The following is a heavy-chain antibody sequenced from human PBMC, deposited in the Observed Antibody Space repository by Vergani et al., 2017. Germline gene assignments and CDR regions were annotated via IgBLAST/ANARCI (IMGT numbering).Heavy chain of an antibody. V-gene: IGHV4-39*01. CDR2: MDYSGST. CDR1: GDSVISTDYH. D-gene: IGHD2-15*01. Sequence: QVQLQESGPGRVKPSETLSLTCTVFGDSVISTDYHWGWIRQPPGKGLEWIGSMDYSGSTSYNPSLEGRISISFETPKNQFSLRLTSVTAADTAVYYCASKRGACRAAYCHSYDFWGPGTLVGVSS. J-gene: IGHJ4*02. CDR3: ASKRGACRAAYCHSYDF.